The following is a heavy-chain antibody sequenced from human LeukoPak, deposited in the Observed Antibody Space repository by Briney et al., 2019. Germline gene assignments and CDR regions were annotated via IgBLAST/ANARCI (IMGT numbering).Heavy chain of an antibody. Sequence: SETLSLTCTVSGGSISSGGYYWSWIRQHPGKGLEWIGYIYYSGSTYYNPSLKRRVTISVDTSKNQFSLKLSSVTAADTAVYYCARATVPAAMHDYFDYWGQGTLVTVSS. D-gene: IGHD2-2*01. J-gene: IGHJ4*02. V-gene: IGHV4-31*03. CDR1: GGSISSGGYY. CDR3: ARATVPAAMHDYFDY. CDR2: IYYSGST.